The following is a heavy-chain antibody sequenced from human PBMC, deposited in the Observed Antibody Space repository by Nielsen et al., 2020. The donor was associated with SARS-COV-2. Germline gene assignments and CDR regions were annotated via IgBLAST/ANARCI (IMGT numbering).Heavy chain of an antibody. Sequence: ASVKVSCKVSGYTLTELSMHWVRQAPGKGLEWMGGFDPEDGETIYAQKFQGRVTMTEDTSTDTAYMELSSLRSEDTAVYYCAVSRITMIVVLRAFDIWGQGTIVTVS. CDR2: FDPEDGET. V-gene: IGHV1-24*01. D-gene: IGHD3-22*01. J-gene: IGHJ3*02. CDR3: AVSRITMIVVLRAFDI. CDR1: GYTLTELS.